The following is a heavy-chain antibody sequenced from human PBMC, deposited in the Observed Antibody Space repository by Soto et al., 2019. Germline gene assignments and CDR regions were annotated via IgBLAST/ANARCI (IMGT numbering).Heavy chain of an antibody. CDR2: INHDESGK. CDR3: TTDRFGELGTDNF. V-gene: IGHV3-7*01. D-gene: IGHD3-10*01. J-gene: IGHJ4*02. Sequence: GGSLRLSCAASGFTFSSYWMTWVRQAPGKGLEWVANINHDESGKYYVGSVKGRFTISRDNAKNSLYLQMNSLRAEDTAVYYCTTDRFGELGTDNFWGQGTLVTVFS. CDR1: GFTFSSYW.